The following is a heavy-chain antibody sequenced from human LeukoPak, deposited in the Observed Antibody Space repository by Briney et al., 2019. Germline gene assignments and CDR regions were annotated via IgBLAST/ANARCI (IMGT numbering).Heavy chain of an antibody. Sequence: SETLSLTCMVPGASASSGTYYCSWVQQPPGKCLEWIGYVYYSGSTTYNPSLERRLTISVDTSKNQFSLRLRSVTAADTALYYCAREARMPRVVISSYAMDVWGQGTAVTVSS. V-gene: IGHV4-61*01. CDR2: VYYSGST. CDR1: GASASSGTYY. J-gene: IGHJ6*02. CDR3: AREARMPRVVISSYAMDV. D-gene: IGHD3-10*01.